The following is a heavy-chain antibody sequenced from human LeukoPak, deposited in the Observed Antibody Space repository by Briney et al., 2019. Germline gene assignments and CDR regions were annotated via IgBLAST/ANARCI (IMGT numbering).Heavy chain of an antibody. CDR2: IYTSGST. CDR3: ARSIPDSYDILTGYGFDP. Sequence: SETLSLTCTVSGGSISSGSYYWSWIRQPAGKGLEWIGRIYTSGSTNYNLSLKSRVTISIDTSKNQLSLKLSSVTAADTAVYYCARSIPDSYDILTGYGFDPWGQGTLVTVSS. CDR1: GGSISSGSYY. J-gene: IGHJ5*02. D-gene: IGHD3-9*01. V-gene: IGHV4-61*02.